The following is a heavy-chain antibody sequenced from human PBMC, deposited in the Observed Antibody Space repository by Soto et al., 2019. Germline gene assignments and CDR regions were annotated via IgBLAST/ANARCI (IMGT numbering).Heavy chain of an antibody. CDR2: ISGSGGST. D-gene: IGHD3-16*01. CDR3: GRGEVNNPQTYDY. J-gene: IGHJ4*02. V-gene: IGHV3-23*01. Sequence: VQLLESGGGLVQPGGSLRLSCAASGFTFSSYAMSWVRQAPGKGMEWVSSISGSGGSTYYAESVKGRFTISRDNSMNTLYLQMNSLSPEDTAVYYCGRGEVNNPQTYDYWGQGTLVTVSS. CDR1: GFTFSSYA.